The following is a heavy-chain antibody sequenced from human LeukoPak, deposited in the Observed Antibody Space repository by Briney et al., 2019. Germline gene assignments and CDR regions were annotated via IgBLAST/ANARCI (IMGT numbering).Heavy chain of an antibody. D-gene: IGHD3-10*01. CDR1: GFDFSTYV. V-gene: IGHV3-23*01. CDR3: AKLGVRSSAGEDY. Sequence: GGSLRLSCAASGFDFSTYVMYWVRQAPGKGLERVSAVYGNGDGISYADSVKGRFTISRDNSKNTLYLQMNSLRPEDTALYYCAKLGVRSSAGEDYWGQGTLVTVSS. J-gene: IGHJ4*02. CDR2: VYGNGDGI.